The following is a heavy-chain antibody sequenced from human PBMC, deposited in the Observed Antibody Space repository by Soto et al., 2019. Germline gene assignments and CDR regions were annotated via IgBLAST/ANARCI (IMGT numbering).Heavy chain of an antibody. CDR2: ISGSGSTI. CDR1: GFTFSSYA. D-gene: IGHD3-22*01. V-gene: IGHV3-23*01. J-gene: IGHJ4*02. Sequence: LRLSCAASGFTFSSYAVSWVRQAPGKGPEWISSISGSGSTIYYADSVKGRFTISRDNSKNTLYLQMSSLRAGDTAVYYCAKVFYYYDSSGYYYFDYWGQGTLVTVSS. CDR3: AKVFYYYDSSGYYYFDY.